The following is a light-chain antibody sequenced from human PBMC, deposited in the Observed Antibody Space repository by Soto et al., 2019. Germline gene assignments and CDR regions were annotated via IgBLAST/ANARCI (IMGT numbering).Light chain of an antibody. V-gene: IGLV2-18*02. CDR1: SSDVGSYNR. CDR2: EVS. CDR3: SSYTSSSIYD. J-gene: IGLJ1*01. Sequence: QSVLTQPPSVSGSPGQSVTISCTGTSSDVGSYNRVSWYQQPPGTAPKLMIYEVSNRPSGVPDRFSGSKSGNTASLIISGLQAEFDTDTYCSSYTSSSIYDFGPVT.